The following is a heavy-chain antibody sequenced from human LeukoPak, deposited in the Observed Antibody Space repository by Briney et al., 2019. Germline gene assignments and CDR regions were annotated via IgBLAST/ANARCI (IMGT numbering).Heavy chain of an antibody. V-gene: IGHV3-30-3*01. D-gene: IGHD3-22*01. CDR1: GFTFSSYA. CDR2: ISYDGSNK. Sequence: GGSLRLPCAASGFTFSSYAMHWVRQAPGKGLEWVAVISYDGSNKYYADSVKGRFTISRDNSKNTLYLQMNSLRAEDTAVYYCARDPSSGYYLYFDYWGQGTLVTVSS. CDR3: ARDPSSGYYLYFDY. J-gene: IGHJ4*02.